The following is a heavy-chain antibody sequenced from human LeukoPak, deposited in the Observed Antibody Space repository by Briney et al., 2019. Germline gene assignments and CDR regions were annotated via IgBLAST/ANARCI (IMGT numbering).Heavy chain of an antibody. CDR1: GFTFRDHP. J-gene: IGHJ3*02. CDR2: ISTTSSHT. V-gene: IGHV3-11*06. D-gene: IGHD4-23*01. CDR3: ARDLAYSGSDI. Sequence: GGSLRLSCAASGFTFRDHPMSWTRQAPGKGLEWVSDISTTSSHTNYAESVKGRFTISRDNARSSLYLEMSSLRVDDTAVYYCARDLAYSGSDIWGQGTMVTVSS.